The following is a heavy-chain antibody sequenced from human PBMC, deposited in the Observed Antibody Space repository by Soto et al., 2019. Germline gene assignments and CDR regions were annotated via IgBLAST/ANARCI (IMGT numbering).Heavy chain of an antibody. Sequence: QVQLVQSGAEVKKPGSSVKVSCKASGGTFSSYAISWVRQAPGQGLEWMVGLIPIFGTANYAQKFQARVTITADESTSTAYMELSSLRSEDTAVYYCARDIPRGYSYGYPAGDYWGQGTLVTVSS. CDR3: ARDIPRGYSYGYPAGDY. J-gene: IGHJ4*02. V-gene: IGHV1-69*01. D-gene: IGHD5-18*01. CDR2: LIPIFGTA. CDR1: GGTFSSYA.